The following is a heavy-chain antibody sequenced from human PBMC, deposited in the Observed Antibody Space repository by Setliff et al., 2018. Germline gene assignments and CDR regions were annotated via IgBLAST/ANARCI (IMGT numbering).Heavy chain of an antibody. D-gene: IGHD2-15*01. Sequence: SVKVSCKASGYRFSTYGISWVRQAPGQGLEWMGAIIPIFGTPNYAQKFQDRVTITAGVSTSTAYMELSSLRSDDTAVYYCARDGAYCSGGSCYSFDYWGQGTPVTVSS. CDR2: IIPIFGTP. CDR3: ARDGAYCSGGSCYSFDY. V-gene: IGHV1-69*13. J-gene: IGHJ4*02. CDR1: GYRFSTYG.